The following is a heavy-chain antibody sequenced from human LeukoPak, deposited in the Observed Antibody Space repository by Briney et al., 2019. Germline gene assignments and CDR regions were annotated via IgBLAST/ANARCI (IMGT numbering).Heavy chain of an antibody. CDR3: AREILAPIKAHDY. Sequence: GGSLRLSCAASGFTFSNYWMHWVRQVPGKGLVWVSRINDDGSATFYADSVKGRFTISRDTAKNTLFLQMSSLRAEDTAVYFCAREILAPIKAHDYWGQGTLVTVSS. V-gene: IGHV3-74*01. J-gene: IGHJ4*02. CDR1: GFTFSNYW. CDR2: INDDGSAT.